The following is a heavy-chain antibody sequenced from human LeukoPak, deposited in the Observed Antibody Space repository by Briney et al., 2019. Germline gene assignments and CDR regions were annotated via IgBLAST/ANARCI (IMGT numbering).Heavy chain of an antibody. CDR1: GGSFSGYY. CDR3: ARVGDYWFDP. V-gene: IGHV4-34*01. Sequence: SETLSLTCAVYGGSFSGYYWSWIRQPPGKGLEWIGEINHSGSTNYNPSLKSRVTISVDTSKNQFSLKLSSVTAADTAVYYCARVGDYWFDPWGQGTLVTVSS. CDR2: INHSGST. J-gene: IGHJ5*02. D-gene: IGHD3-16*01.